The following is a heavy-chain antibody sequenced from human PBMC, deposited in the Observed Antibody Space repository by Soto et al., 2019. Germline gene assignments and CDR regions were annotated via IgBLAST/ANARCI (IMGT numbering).Heavy chain of an antibody. CDR3: ARTLDYGHMDV. V-gene: IGHV4-4*09. CDR2: IYRSGST. CDR1: GDSVRNQY. J-gene: IGHJ6*03. Sequence: QVQMQESGPGLVKPSETLSLTCTVSGDSVRNQYWSWIRRPPGRGLEWIGYIYRSGSTKYNPSLKSRLTISVDTSKYQFSLKLSSVTAADSAVYYCARTLDYGHMDVWGKGTTVTVSS. D-gene: IGHD3-16*01.